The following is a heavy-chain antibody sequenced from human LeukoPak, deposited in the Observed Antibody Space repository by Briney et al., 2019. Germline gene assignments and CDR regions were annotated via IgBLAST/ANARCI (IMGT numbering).Heavy chain of an antibody. CDR1: GYTFTSYG. D-gene: IGHD2-21*02. Sequence: ASVKVSCKASGYTFTSYGISWVRQAPGQGLEWMGWISAYNGNTNYAQKLQGRVTMTTDTSTSTAYMELRSLRSDDTAVYYCATSGYCGGDCYRSYYYYYYMDVWGKGTTVTVSS. CDR2: ISAYNGNT. V-gene: IGHV1-18*01. CDR3: ATSGYCGGDCYRSYYYYYYMDV. J-gene: IGHJ6*03.